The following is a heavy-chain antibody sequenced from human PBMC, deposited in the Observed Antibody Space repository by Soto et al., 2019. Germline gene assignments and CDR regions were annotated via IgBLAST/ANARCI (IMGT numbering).Heavy chain of an antibody. CDR2: IDAADGST. J-gene: IGHJ4*02. Sequence: QVQLVQSGAEVKKPGASVKVSCKASGYTFTNHGLHWLRQAPGQRPEWMGWIDAADGSTKYSQKLQGRVILTRDTSATTAFMELSNLRSEDTAVYYCARGPDDSDVPRWDHWGQGTLITVSS. D-gene: IGHD4-17*01. CDR3: ARGPDDSDVPRWDH. V-gene: IGHV1-3*01. CDR1: GYTFTNHG.